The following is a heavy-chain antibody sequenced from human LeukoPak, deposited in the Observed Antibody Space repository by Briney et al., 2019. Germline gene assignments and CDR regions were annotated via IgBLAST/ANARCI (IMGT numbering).Heavy chain of an antibody. D-gene: IGHD2-15*01. CDR2: IYTSGST. Sequence: SETLSLTCIVSGYSVSSNSYWAWIRQPPGKGLEYIGYIYTSGSTNYNPSLKSRVTISVDTSKNQFSLKLSSVTAADTAVYYCARLVTIYSPFDPWGQGILVTVSS. J-gene: IGHJ5*02. CDR1: GYSVSSNSY. V-gene: IGHV4-4*09. CDR3: ARLVTIYSPFDP.